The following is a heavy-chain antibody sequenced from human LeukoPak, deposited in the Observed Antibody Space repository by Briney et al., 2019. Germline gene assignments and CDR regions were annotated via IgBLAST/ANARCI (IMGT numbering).Heavy chain of an antibody. CDR3: AKDRSESYFYFDF. V-gene: IGHV3-30*02. CDR1: GFTFSNYS. Sequence: GGSLRLSCAGSGFTFSNYSINWVRQAPGKGLEWVAFIRYGGNDERYADSVKGRFTISRDNSKNTLYLQMNSLRAEDTAVYYCAKDRSESYFYFDFWGQGTLVTVSS. CDR2: IRYGGNDE. J-gene: IGHJ4*02. D-gene: IGHD1-26*01.